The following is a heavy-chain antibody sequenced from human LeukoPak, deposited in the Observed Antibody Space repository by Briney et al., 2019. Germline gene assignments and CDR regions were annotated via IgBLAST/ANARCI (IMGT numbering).Heavy chain of an antibody. Sequence: SETLSLTCSVSGGSISSYYWSWIRQPPGKGLEWIRYIYYSGSTNYNPSLKSRVTISVDTSKNQFSLKLSSVTAADTAVYYCARFEFGGYNYGSGAFDIWGQGTMVTVSS. CDR1: GGSISSYY. V-gene: IGHV4-59*01. CDR3: ARFEFGGYNYGSGAFDI. D-gene: IGHD5-24*01. CDR2: IYYSGST. J-gene: IGHJ3*02.